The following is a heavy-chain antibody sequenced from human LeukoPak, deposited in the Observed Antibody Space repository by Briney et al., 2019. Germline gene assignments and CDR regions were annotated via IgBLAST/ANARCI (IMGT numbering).Heavy chain of an antibody. CDR1: GGSIRSSD. CDR3: ASGPPFLKYFEY. CDR2: ISVGAEYI. Sequence: PSETLSLTCTVSGGSIRSSDFYWGWIRQPPGKGLEWVSTISVGAEYIFYADSVKGRFTISRDDSNNALYLQMHSLRAEDTALYYCASGPPFLKYFEYWGQGTLVTVSS. D-gene: IGHD3-3*01. V-gene: IGHV3-23*01. J-gene: IGHJ4*02.